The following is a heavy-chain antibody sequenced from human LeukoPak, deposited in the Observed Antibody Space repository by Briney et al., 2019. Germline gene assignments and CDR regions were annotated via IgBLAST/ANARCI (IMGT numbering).Heavy chain of an antibody. D-gene: IGHD2-2*01. CDR1: GGSISSGGYY. V-gene: IGHV4-31*03. CDR2: IYYSGST. CDR3: ARDHHCSSTSCYDPDYYYGMDV. J-gene: IGHJ6*02. Sequence: SETLSLTCTVSGGSISSGGYYWSWIRQHPGKGLEWIGYIYYSGSTYYNPSLKSRVTISVDTSKNPFSLKLSSVTAADTAVYYCARDHHCSSTSCYDPDYYYGMDVWGQGTTVTVSS.